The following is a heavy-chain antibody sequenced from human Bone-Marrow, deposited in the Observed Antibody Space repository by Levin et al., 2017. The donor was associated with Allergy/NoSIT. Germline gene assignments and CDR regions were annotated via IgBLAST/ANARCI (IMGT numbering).Heavy chain of an antibody. J-gene: IGHJ4*02. CDR3: AKGADYYDSNGYYVGGTTLDC. D-gene: IGHD3-22*01. V-gene: IGHV5-51*01. CDR2: IFPSDSDT. CDR1: GYSFTSYW. Sequence: KVSCQASGYSFTSYWFGWVRQRPGKGLEWMGLIFPSDSDTRVSPSFQGQIIMSVDKSISTAYLQWSSLKVSDSAMYYCAKGADYYDSNGYYVGGTTLDCWGQGSLVIASS.